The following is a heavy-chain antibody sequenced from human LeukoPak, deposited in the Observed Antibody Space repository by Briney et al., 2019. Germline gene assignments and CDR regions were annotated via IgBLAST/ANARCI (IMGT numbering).Heavy chain of an antibody. CDR1: GGTFSSYA. CDR2: IIPILGIA. CDR3: ASGPYLAARSGGFDY. D-gene: IGHD2-8*02. J-gene: IGHJ4*02. V-gene: IGHV1-69*04. Sequence: ASVKVSCKASGGTFSSYAISWVRQAPGQGLEWMGRIIPILGIANYAQKFQGSVTITADKSTSTAYMELSSLRSEDTAVYYCASGPYLAARSGGFDYWGQGTLVTVSS.